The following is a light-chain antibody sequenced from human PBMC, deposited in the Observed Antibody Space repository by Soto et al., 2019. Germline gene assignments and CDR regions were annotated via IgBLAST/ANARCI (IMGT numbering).Light chain of an antibody. CDR1: QGISSY. CDR2: AAS. V-gene: IGKV1-8*01. CDR3: QQYYSYPMT. J-gene: IGKJ3*01. Sequence: AIRMTQSPSSFSASTGDRVTITCRASQGISSYLAWYQQKPGKAPKLLIYAASTLQSGVPSRFSGSGSGTDFTLTISCLQSEDFATYYCQQYYSYPMTVGPGTKVDSK.